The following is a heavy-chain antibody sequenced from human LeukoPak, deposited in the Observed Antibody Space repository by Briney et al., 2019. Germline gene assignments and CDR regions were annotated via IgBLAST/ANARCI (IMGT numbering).Heavy chain of an antibody. CDR1: GGSFSGYY. D-gene: IGHD4-17*01. CDR2: INHGGST. CDR3: ARASDNDDYSLDYFYYMDV. J-gene: IGHJ6*03. Sequence: PSETLSLTCAVYGGSFSGYYWGWIRQTPGKGLGWIGEINHGGSTNYNPSLKSRVTMSVDTSKNQFSLNLASVTAADTAVYYCARASDNDDYSLDYFYYMDVWGEGTTVTVSS. V-gene: IGHV4-34*01.